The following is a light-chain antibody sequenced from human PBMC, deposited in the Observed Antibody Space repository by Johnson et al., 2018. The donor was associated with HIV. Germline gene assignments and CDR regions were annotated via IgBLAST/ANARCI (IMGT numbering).Light chain of an antibody. CDR2: RNN. CDR3: AAWDDSLRGV. V-gene: IGLV1-47*01. J-gene: IGLJ1*01. Sequence: QLVLTQPPSVSAAPGQKVTISCSGSSYNIGNNYVSWYQQLPGTAPKLLIYRNNQRPSGVPDRFSGSKSGTSASLAISGLQAEDEADYYCAAWDDSLRGVFGTGTKVTFL. CDR1: SYNIGNNY.